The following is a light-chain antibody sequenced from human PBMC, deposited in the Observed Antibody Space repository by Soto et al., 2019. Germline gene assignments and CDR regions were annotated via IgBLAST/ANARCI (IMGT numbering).Light chain of an antibody. J-gene: IGLJ3*02. CDR3: ASWDDSLSGHWV. V-gene: IGLV1-44*01. CDR1: RFNIGGNS. CDR2: SDT. Sequence: QSVLTQAPSASGTPGQTVTISCSGSRFNIGGNSVNWYQQVPGTAPKLLIHSDTQRPSGVPDRFSGSKSGTSASLAISGLQSEDEGDYFCASWDDSLSGHWVFGGGTQLTVL.